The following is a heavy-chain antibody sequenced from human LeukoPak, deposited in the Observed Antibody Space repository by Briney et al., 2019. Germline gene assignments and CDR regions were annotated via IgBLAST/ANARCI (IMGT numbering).Heavy chain of an antibody. Sequence: GGSLRLSCAASGFTFSSYAMSWVRQAPGKGLEWVSAISGSGGSTYYADSVKGRFTISRDNSKNTLYLQMNSLRADDTAVYYCARDSLYCSRTNCYTDFDYWGQGTLVTVSS. V-gene: IGHV3-23*01. D-gene: IGHD2-2*02. J-gene: IGHJ4*02. CDR1: GFTFSSYA. CDR2: ISGSGGST. CDR3: ARDSLYCSRTNCYTDFDY.